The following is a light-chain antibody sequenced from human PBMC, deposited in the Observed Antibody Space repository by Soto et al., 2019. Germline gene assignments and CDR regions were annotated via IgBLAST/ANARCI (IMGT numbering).Light chain of an antibody. Sequence: QSVLTQPPPVSAAPGQKVTISCSGYSSNIGGTYVSWYQQFPGAAPKLLIYDNDKRPSGIPDRFSGSKSGTSATLGITGLQTGDEADYYCGTWDNSLSLFVFGTGTKVTVL. CDR2: DND. CDR1: SSNIGGTY. V-gene: IGLV1-51*01. J-gene: IGLJ1*01. CDR3: GTWDNSLSLFV.